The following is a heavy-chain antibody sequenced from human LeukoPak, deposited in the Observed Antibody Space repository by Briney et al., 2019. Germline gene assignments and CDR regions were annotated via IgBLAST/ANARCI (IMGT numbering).Heavy chain of an antibody. D-gene: IGHD3-3*01. J-gene: IGHJ6*02. CDR2: IYYSGST. V-gene: IGHV4-61*01. CDR1: GGSVSSGSYY. Sequence: SETLSLTCTVSGGSVSSGSYYWSWIRQPPGKGLEWIGYIYYSGSTNYDPSLKSRVTISVDTSKNQFSLKLSSVTAADTAVYYCARGPFGSGYNSALSYYGMDVWGQGTTVTVSS. CDR3: ARGPFGSGYNSALSYYGMDV.